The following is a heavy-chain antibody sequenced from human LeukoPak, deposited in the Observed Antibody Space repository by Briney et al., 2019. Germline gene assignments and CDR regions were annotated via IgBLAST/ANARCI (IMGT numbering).Heavy chain of an antibody. CDR3: ARDRRNPVWFGELLDAFDI. V-gene: IGHV1-18*01. D-gene: IGHD3-10*01. CDR1: GYTFTSYG. CDR2: ISAYNGNT. J-gene: IGHJ3*02. Sequence: GASVKVSCKASGYTFTSYGISWVRQAPGQGLEWMGWISAYNGNTNYAQKLQGRVTMTTDTSTSTAYMELRSLRSDDTAVYYCARDRRNPVWFGELLDAFDIWGQGTMVTVSS.